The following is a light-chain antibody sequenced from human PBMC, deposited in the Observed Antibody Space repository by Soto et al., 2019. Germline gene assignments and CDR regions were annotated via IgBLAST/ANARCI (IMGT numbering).Light chain of an antibody. CDR3: SSDTRSSTFDVV. J-gene: IGLJ2*01. CDR1: SSDVGSYNR. V-gene: IGLV2-18*02. CDR2: EVS. Sequence: QSALTQPPSVSGSPGQSVTISCTGTSSDVGSYNRVAWYQQPPGTAPKLMIYEVSNRPSGVPDRVSGSKSGNTASLTISGLQAEDEVDYYCSSDTRSSTFDVVFGGGSKVTVL.